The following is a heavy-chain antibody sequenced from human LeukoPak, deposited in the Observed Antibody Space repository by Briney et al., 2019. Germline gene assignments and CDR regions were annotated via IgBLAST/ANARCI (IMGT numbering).Heavy chain of an antibody. J-gene: IGHJ4*02. V-gene: IGHV1-2*02. D-gene: IGHD2-21*02. Sequence: GASVKVSCKASVYTFTGYYMHWVRQAPGQGLEWIGWINPNSGGTSYAQKFQGRVTMTGDTSISTAYMDLSKPRSDDTAVYYCARVGAGDCCFFNYWGQGTLVTVSS. CDR1: VYTFTGYY. CDR2: INPNSGGT. CDR3: ARVGAGDCCFFNY.